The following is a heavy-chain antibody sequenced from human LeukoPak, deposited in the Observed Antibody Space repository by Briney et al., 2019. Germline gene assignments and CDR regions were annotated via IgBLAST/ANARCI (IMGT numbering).Heavy chain of an antibody. Sequence: PGGSLRLSCAASGFTFSNYWMHWVRQTPGKGLEWVSYISDHGKSRNYVDSVKDRFAISRDNAKNSLYLQMNSLRVEDTAVYFCARARIAAPLLDYWGQGSLVTVSS. V-gene: IGHV3-48*04. D-gene: IGHD6-13*01. J-gene: IGHJ4*02. CDR3: ARARIAAPLLDY. CDR2: ISDHGKSR. CDR1: GFTFSNYW.